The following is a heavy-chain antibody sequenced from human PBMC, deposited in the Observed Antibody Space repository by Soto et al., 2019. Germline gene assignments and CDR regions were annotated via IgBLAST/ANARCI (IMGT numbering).Heavy chain of an antibody. CDR3: AKDRNKWLRFDLGY. CDR2: ITGSGGST. D-gene: IGHD5-12*01. J-gene: IGHJ4*02. V-gene: IGHV3-23*01. CDR1: GFTFSSYA. Sequence: GESLKISCAASGFTFSSYAMNWVRQAPGKGPEWFSAITGSGGSTYYADSVKGRFTISRDNSKNTLYLQMNSLRAEDTAVYYCAKDRNKWLRFDLGYWGQGTLVSGSS.